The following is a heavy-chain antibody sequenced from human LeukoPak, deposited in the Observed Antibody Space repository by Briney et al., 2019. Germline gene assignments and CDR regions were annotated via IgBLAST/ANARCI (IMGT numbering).Heavy chain of an antibody. CDR1: GFTFSSYG. D-gene: IGHD2-15*01. CDR3: AKDLLIRAGVPDY. J-gene: IGHJ4*02. CDR2: IWYDGSNK. V-gene: IGHV3-33*06. Sequence: GGSLRLSCAASGFTFSSYGMHWVRQAPGKGLEGVAVIWYDGSNKYYADSVKGRFTISRDSSKNTLCLQMNSLRAEDTAVYYCAKDLLIRAGVPDYWGQGTLVTVSS.